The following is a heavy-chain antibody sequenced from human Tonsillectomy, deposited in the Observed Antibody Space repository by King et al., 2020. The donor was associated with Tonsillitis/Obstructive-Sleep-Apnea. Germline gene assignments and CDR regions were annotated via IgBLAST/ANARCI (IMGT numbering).Heavy chain of an antibody. D-gene: IGHD2-2*01. CDR3: AGGGDIVVVPAAISPNWVDP. V-gene: IGHV4-31*03. Sequence: VQLQESGPGLVKPSQTLSLTCTVSGGSISSGAYYWSWIRQHPGKGLEWIGYIYYRGSTYYNPSLKSRVTISVDTSKNQFSLKLSSVTAADTAVYYCAGGGDIVVVPAAISPNWVDPWGQGTLVTVSS. CDR2: IYYRGST. CDR1: GGSISSGAYY. J-gene: IGHJ5*02.